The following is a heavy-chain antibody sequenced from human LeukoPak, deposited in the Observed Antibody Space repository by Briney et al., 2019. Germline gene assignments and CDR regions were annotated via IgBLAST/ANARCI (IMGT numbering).Heavy chain of an antibody. CDR2: INSDGSST. J-gene: IGHJ2*01. CDR1: GFTFSSYW. Sequence: PGGSLRLSCAASGFTFSSYWMHWVRQAPGKGLVWVSRINSDGSSTSYADSVKGRFTISRDNAKNTLYLQMSSLRAEDTAVYYCASYYDFWSGYYDSGWYFDLWGRGTLVTVSS. D-gene: IGHD3-3*01. V-gene: IGHV3-74*01. CDR3: ASYYDFWSGYYDSGWYFDL.